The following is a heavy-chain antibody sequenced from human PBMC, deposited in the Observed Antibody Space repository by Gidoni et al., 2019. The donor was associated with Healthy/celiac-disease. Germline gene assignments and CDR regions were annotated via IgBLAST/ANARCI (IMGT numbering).Heavy chain of an antibody. Sequence: QLQLQESGPGLLKPSETLSLTCTVSGVSISRSSYYWGWIRQPPGKGLEWIGRIYYSGRTYYNPSLKSRVTIAVDTSKNQSSLKLSSVTAEDTAVDYWARRNCGIAGSGVFDPWGQGTLVTVAS. V-gene: IGHV4-39*01. D-gene: IGHD6-13*01. CDR2: IYYSGRT. J-gene: IGHJ5*02. CDR3: ARRNCGIAGSGVFDP. CDR1: GVSISRSSYY.